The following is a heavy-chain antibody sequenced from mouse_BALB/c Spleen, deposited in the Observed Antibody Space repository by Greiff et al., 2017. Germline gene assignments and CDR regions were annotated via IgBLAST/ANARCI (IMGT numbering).Heavy chain of an antibody. V-gene: IGHV2-6-7*01. CDR1: GFSLTGYG. CDR3: AREKYYGYRAMDD. J-gene: IGHJ4*01. D-gene: IGHD1-2*01. Sequence: VMLVESGPGLVAPSQSLSITCTVSGFSLTGYGVNWVRQPPGKGLEWLGMIWGDGSTDYNSALKSRLSISKDNSKSQVFLKMNSLQTDDTARDYGAREKYYGYRAMDDGGQGTSVTVAS. CDR2: IWGDGST.